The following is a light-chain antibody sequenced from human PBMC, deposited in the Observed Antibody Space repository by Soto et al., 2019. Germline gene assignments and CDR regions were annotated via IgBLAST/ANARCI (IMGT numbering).Light chain of an antibody. CDR1: QSGSSNY. CDR2: GSS. J-gene: IGKJ1*01. CDR3: QQYGSSGT. V-gene: IGKV3-20*01. Sequence: EIGLTQSPATLSRSPWGSATPSRRARQSGSSNYVAWYQQNPGQAPRLLIGGSSSTATGIPDRFSGSGSGTDFTLTISRLEPEDFAVYYCQQYGSSGTFGQGTKVDIK.